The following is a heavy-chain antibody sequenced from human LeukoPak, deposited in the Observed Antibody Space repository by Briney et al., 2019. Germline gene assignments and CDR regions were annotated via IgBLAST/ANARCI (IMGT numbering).Heavy chain of an antibody. CDR2: IYTSGST. D-gene: IGHD6-19*01. J-gene: IGHJ6*02. V-gene: IGHV4-4*07. CDR3: ARDRVGVAGYYYYGMDV. Sequence: SGTLSLTCTVSGGSISSYYWSWLRQPAGKGLEWIGRIYTSGSTNYNPSLKSRVTMSVDTSKNQFSLKLNSVTAADTAVYYCARDRVGVAGYYYYGMDVWGQGTTVTVSS. CDR1: GGSISSYY.